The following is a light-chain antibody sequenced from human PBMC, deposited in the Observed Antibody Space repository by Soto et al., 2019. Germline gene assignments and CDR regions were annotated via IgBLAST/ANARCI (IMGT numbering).Light chain of an antibody. CDR2: VGTGGIVG. CDR3: GADHGSGSNFVYV. Sequence: QLVLTQPPSASASLGASVTLTCTLSSGYSNYKVDWYQQRPGKGPRFVMRVGTGGIVGSKGDGIPDRFSVLGSGLNRYLTIKNIQEEDESDYLCGADHGSGSNFVYVFGTGTKLTVL. V-gene: IGLV9-49*01. CDR1: SGYSNYK. J-gene: IGLJ1*01.